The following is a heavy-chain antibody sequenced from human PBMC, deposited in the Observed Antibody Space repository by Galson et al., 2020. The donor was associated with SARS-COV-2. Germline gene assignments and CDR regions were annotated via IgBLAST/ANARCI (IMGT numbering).Heavy chain of an antibody. D-gene: IGHD3-10*01. CDR1: AFTVSSNY. V-gene: IGHV3-53*01. CDR3: ARDLGYYGSGSTFN. Sequence: QAGGSLRLSCVASAFTVSSNYMSWVRQAPGKGLEWVSVIHSGGTTYYADSVKGRFTISRDNSKNTVYLQMISVRGEDTAVYYCARDLGYYGSGSTFNWGQGTLVTVAS. J-gene: IGHJ4*02. CDR2: IHSGGTT.